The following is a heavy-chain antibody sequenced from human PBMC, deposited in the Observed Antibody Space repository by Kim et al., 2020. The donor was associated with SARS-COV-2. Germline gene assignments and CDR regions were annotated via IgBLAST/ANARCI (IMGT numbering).Heavy chain of an antibody. CDR2: IKENGSEK. CDR3: ATNYGRPDC. CDR1: GFTFSSHC. D-gene: IGHD3-16*01. Sequence: GGSLRLSCTASGFTFSSHCMTWVRQAPGKGLEWVADIKENGSEKKYADSVKGRFTISRDNAKNSLYLQMDSLRAEDTASYYCATNYGRPDCWSQGSLVIVSS. J-gene: IGHJ4*02. V-gene: IGHV3-7*01.